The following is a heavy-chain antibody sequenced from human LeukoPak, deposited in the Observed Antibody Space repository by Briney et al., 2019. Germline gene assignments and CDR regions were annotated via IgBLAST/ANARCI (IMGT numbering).Heavy chain of an antibody. CDR1: EYNFSIST. V-gene: IGHV1-3*03. D-gene: IGHD2-15*01. CDR3: ARESPRSGGFDY. CDR2: INAGNGNT. Sequence: ASVKVSCKASEYNFSISTIHWVRQAPGQRLEWMGWINAGNGNTKSSQEFQGRVTITRDTSANTAYMELNSLRSEDMAVYYCARESPRSGGFDYWGQGTLVTVSS. J-gene: IGHJ4*02.